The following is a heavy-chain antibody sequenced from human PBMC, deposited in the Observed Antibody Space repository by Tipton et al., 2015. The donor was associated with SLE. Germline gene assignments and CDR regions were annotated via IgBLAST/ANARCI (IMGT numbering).Heavy chain of an antibody. CDR1: GVSISSGSYY. Sequence: TLSLTCTVSGVSISSGSYYWNWIRQPAGKGLEWIGRVYITGSPYYNPSLESRVAISMDTSKNQLSLKLTSVTAADTAMYYCARTLDTLDIWGQVTMVTVSS. CDR2: VYITGSP. J-gene: IGHJ3*02. CDR3: ARTLDTLDI. V-gene: IGHV4-61*02.